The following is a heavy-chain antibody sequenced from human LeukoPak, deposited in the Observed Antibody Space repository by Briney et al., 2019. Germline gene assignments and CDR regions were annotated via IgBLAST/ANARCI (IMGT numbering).Heavy chain of an antibody. Sequence: PSETLSLTCTVSGGSISTISYYWGWIRQPPGKGLEWIGSIYYSGTTYYNPSLKSRVTISVDTSKNQFSLKLSSVTAADTAVYYCARRGEWELLEGWGQGTLVTVSS. CDR1: GGSISTISYY. CDR2: IYYSGTT. D-gene: IGHD1-26*01. J-gene: IGHJ4*02. CDR3: ARRGEWELLEG. V-gene: IGHV4-39*01.